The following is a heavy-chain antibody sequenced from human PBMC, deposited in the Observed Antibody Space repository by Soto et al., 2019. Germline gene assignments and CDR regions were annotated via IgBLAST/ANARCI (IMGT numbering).Heavy chain of an antibody. CDR1: GGSITGGSISSTTYY. V-gene: IGHV4-39*01. D-gene: IGHD2-2*01. CDR2: FFIGGNT. J-gene: IGHJ5*02. CDR3: ARATIVLVPAAMVSHWFDP. Sequence: SETLSLTCTVSGGSITGGSISSTTYYWGWKRQPPGKGLEWIASFFIGGNTYYNPSLKSRVTTSVDTSKNQFSLKLSSVTAADTAVYYCARATIVLVPAAMVSHWFDPWGQGTLVTVSS.